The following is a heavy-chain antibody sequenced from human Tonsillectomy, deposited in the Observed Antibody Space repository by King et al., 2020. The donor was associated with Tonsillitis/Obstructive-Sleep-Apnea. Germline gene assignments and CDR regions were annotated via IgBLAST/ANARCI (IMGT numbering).Heavy chain of an antibody. J-gene: IGHJ6*03. V-gene: IGHV1-8*01. Sequence: QLVQSGAEVKKPGASVKVSCKASGYTFTSYDINWVRQATGQGLEWMGWMNPNSGNTGYAQKFQGRVTMTRNTSISTAYMELSSLRSEDTAVYYCARGSDGSSTSCYSGVCPRGDMDVWGKGTTVTVSS. CDR3: ARGSDGSSTSCYSGVCPRGDMDV. CDR2: MNPNSGNT. CDR1: GYTFTSYD. D-gene: IGHD2-2*01.